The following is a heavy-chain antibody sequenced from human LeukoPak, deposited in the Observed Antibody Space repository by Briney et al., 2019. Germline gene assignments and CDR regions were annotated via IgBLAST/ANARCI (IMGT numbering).Heavy chain of an antibody. CDR1: GASITGSGYY. Sequence: SETLSLTCTVSGASITGSGYYWGWIRQPPGKGLEWIGSIFYSGSTYYNPSLKSRVTISEDTSKNQFSLKLSSVTAADTAVYYCARSATVTTGYFDYWGQGTLVTVSS. CDR3: ARSATVTTGYFDY. D-gene: IGHD4-17*01. V-gene: IGHV4-39*07. J-gene: IGHJ4*02. CDR2: IFYSGST.